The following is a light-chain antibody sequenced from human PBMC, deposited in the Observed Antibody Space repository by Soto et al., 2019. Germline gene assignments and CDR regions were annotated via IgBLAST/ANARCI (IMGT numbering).Light chain of an antibody. Sequence: EIVLTQSPATLSLSPGERATLSCRASQSVSRYLAWYQQKPGQAPRLLIYDASNRATGIPARFSGSGSGTDFTLTISRLEPEDFAFYYFQQRSNWPTFGGGTKVEIK. J-gene: IGKJ4*01. CDR3: QQRSNWPT. CDR1: QSVSRY. CDR2: DAS. V-gene: IGKV3-11*01.